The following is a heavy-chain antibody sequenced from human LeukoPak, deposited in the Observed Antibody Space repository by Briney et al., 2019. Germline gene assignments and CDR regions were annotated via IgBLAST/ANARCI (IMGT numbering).Heavy chain of an antibody. Sequence: SETLSLTCAVYGGSFSGYYWSWIRQPPGKGLEWIGEINHSGSTNYNPSLKSRVTISVDTSKNQFSLKLSSVTAADTAVYYCARLRSAAPNSSGWHRWSYSSYYFDYWGQGTLVTVSS. CDR2: INHSGST. CDR3: ARLRSAAPNSSGWHRWSYSSYYFDY. CDR1: GGSFSGYY. V-gene: IGHV4-34*01. J-gene: IGHJ4*02. D-gene: IGHD6-19*01.